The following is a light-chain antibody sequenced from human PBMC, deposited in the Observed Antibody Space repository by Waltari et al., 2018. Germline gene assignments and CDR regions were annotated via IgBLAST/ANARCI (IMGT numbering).Light chain of an antibody. V-gene: IGLV1-44*01. CDR3: GAWDDRLNVYV. Sequence: QSVLTQPPSASGTPGQRVTIACSGSSSNIGSNALNWYQHLPGTAPTLLIYSHDRRPSGLPDRFSGSKSGTSASLAISGLQSEDEADYYCGAWDDRLNVYVFGTGTRVTVL. CDR2: SHD. J-gene: IGLJ1*01. CDR1: SSNIGSNA.